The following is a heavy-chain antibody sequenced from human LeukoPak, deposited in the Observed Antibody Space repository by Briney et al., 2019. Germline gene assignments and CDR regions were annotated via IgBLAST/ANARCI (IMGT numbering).Heavy chain of an antibody. V-gene: IGHV4-31*03. CDR3: ARGERRTQTAFDY. CDR1: GGSISSGGYY. CDR2: IYYSGST. D-gene: IGHD1-1*01. Sequence: SQTLSLTCTVSGGSISSGGYYWSWIRQHPGKGLEWIGYIYYSGSTYYNPSLKSRVTISVDTSKNQFSLKLSSVTAADTAVYYCARGERRTQTAFDYWGQGTLVTVSS. J-gene: IGHJ4*02.